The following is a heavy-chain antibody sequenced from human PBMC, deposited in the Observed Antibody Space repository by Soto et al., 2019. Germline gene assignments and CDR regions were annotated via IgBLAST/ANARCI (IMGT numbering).Heavy chain of an antibody. CDR1: GYTFTSYG. CDR3: ARDEYCSGGSCYPPYYFDC. CDR2: ISAYNGNT. Sequence: QVQLVQSGAEVKKPGASVKVSCKASGYTFTSYGISWVRQAPGQGLEWMGWISAYNGNTNYAQKLQGRVTMTTDTSTSTAYMELRSLRSDDTAVYYCARDEYCSGGSCYPPYYFDCWGQGTLVTVSS. J-gene: IGHJ4*02. V-gene: IGHV1-18*01. D-gene: IGHD2-15*01.